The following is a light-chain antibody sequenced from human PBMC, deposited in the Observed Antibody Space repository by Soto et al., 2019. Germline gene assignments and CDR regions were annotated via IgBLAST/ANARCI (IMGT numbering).Light chain of an antibody. CDR2: DAS. Sequence: DIQMTQSPSTLSASVGDRVTITCRASQSISSWLAWYQQKPGKAPKLLIYDASSLESGVPSRFSGSGSGTEFTLTISSLQPDDFATYYRQQYNSYACTFGQGTKLEIK. CDR3: QQYNSYACT. J-gene: IGKJ2*02. V-gene: IGKV1-5*01. CDR1: QSISSW.